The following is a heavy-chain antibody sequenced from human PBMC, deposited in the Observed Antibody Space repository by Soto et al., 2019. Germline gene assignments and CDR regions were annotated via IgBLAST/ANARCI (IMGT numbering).Heavy chain of an antibody. V-gene: IGHV3-53*04. CDR3: ARERLGAVAGEEGDAFDI. CDR2: IYSGGST. J-gene: IGHJ3*02. Sequence: GGSLRLSCAASGFTVSSNYMSWVRQAPGKGLEWVSVIYSGGSTYYADSVKGRFTISRHNSKNTLYLQMNSLRAEDTAVYYCARERLGAVAGEEGDAFDIWGQGTMVTVSS. CDR1: GFTVSSNY. D-gene: IGHD6-19*01.